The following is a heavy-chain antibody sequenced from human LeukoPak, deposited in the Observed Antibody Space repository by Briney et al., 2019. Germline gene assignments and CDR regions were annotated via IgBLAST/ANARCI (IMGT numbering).Heavy chain of an antibody. CDR2: ISGSGGST. D-gene: IGHD5-12*01. V-gene: IGHV3-23*01. CDR3: AKGQMATITTYY. J-gene: IGHJ4*02. Sequence: GGSLRLSCAASGFTFSSYAMSWVRRAPGKGLEWVSAISGSGGSTYYADSVKGRFTISRDNSKNTLYLQMNSLRAEDMAVYYCAKGQMATITTYYWGQGTLVTVSS. CDR1: GFTFSSYA.